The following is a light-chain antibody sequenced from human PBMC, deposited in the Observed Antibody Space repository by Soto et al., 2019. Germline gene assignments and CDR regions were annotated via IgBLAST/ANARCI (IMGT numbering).Light chain of an antibody. Sequence: QTVVTQEPSLTVSPGGTVTLTCASSTGAVTSGYYPNWFQQKPGQAPRALIYTTSNKNSWTPARFSGSLLGGKAALTLSGVQPEDEAEYYCLLYYGDAPVFGGGTKLTVL. CDR1: TGAVTSGYY. V-gene: IGLV7-43*01. CDR2: TTS. CDR3: LLYYGDAPV. J-gene: IGLJ3*02.